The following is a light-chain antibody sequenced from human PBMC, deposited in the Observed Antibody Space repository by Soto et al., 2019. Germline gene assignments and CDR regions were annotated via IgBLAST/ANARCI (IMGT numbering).Light chain of an antibody. CDR1: QSGSGY. Sequence: EIVMTQSPGTVSVFPGETVTLSCRASQSGSGYLDWFHQKPGQAPRLVLLRIFTRAIGVPARFSGSGSETEFTLTISGLQSEDSGVYYCLQHYSWPWTFGQGTKVEIK. CDR3: LQHYSWPWT. CDR2: RIF. V-gene: IGKV3-15*01. J-gene: IGKJ1*01.